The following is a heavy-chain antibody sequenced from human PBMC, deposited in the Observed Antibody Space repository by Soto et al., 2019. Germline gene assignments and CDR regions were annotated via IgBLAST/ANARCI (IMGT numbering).Heavy chain of an antibody. CDR2: IGTAGDT. J-gene: IGHJ6*02. CDR1: GFTFSSYD. V-gene: IGHV3-13*01. CDR3: ARDHAKYYYDSGAFGMYV. Sequence: PGGSLRLSCAASGFTFSSYDMNWVRQATGKGLEWVSAIGTAGDTYYPGSVKGRFTISRENAKNSLYLQMNSLRAEDTAVYYCARDHAKYYYDSGAFGMYVWGQGTTVTVSS. D-gene: IGHD3-22*01.